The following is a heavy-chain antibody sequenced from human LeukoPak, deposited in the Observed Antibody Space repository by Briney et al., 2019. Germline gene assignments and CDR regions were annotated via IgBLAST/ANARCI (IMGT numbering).Heavy chain of an antibody. CDR2: ISYDGNEK. V-gene: IGHV3-30*18. D-gene: IGHD1-14*01. Sequence: GESLKISCKGSGYSFTSYWIGWVRQAPGKGLEWVAVISYDGNEKYFGDSVKGRFTISRDNSKNTLYLQMNSLRAEDTAVYYCAKDRSGRESGNQRDDYWGQGTLVTVSS. CDR1: GYSFTSYW. CDR3: AKDRSGRESGNQRDDY. J-gene: IGHJ4*02.